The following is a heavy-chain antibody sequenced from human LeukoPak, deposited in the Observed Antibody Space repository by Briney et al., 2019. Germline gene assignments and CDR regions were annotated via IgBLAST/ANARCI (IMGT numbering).Heavy chain of an antibody. V-gene: IGHV3-33*01. CDR1: GFTFSSYG. D-gene: IGHD3-22*01. Sequence: GRSLRLSCAASGFTFSSYGMHWVRQAPGKGLEWVAVIWYDGSNKYYADSVKGRFTISRDNSKNTLYLQMNSLRAEDTAVYYCARDGDYYDSSGYYNFDYWGQGTLVTVSS. CDR2: IWYDGSNK. CDR3: ARDGDYYDSSGYYNFDY. J-gene: IGHJ4*02.